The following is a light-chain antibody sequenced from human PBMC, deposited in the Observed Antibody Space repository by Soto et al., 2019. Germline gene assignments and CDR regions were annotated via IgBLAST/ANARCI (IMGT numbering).Light chain of an antibody. CDR2: DVS. CDR1: QTFSSNS. Sequence: EIVLTQSQGTRSLSPGDRAPLSCRASQTFSSNSLAWYQQKPGLAPRLLISDVSSRATGIPDRFSGSGSGTDFTLTISRLEPEDFAVYYCQQYAISPLTFGGGTKVEIK. J-gene: IGKJ4*01. V-gene: IGKV3D-20*01. CDR3: QQYAISPLT.